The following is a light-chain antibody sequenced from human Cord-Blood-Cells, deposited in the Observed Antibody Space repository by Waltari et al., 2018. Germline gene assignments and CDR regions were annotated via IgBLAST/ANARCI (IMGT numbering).Light chain of an antibody. V-gene: IGKV1-9*01. CDR1: QGISSY. CDR3: QQLNSYPIT. Sequence: DIQLTQSPSFLSASVGDRVTITCRASQGISSYLAWYQQTPGKAPKCLIYAASTLQSWVPSRFSGSGSGTEFTLTISSLQPEDFATYYCQQLNSYPITFGQGTRLEIK. J-gene: IGKJ5*01. CDR2: AAS.